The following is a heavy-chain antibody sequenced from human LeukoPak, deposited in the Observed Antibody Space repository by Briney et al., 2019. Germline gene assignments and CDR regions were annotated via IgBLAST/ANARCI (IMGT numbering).Heavy chain of an antibody. D-gene: IGHD3-22*01. J-gene: IGHJ4*02. CDR3: ARVTLQRGHYYDSSGYFDY. Sequence: ASAKVSCKASGYTFTGYYMHWVRQAPGQGLEWMGRINPNSGGTNYAQKFQGRVTMTRDTSISTAYMELSRLRSDDTAVYYCARVTLQRGHYYDSSGYFDYWGQGTLVTVSS. CDR2: INPNSGGT. CDR1: GYTFTGYY. V-gene: IGHV1-2*06.